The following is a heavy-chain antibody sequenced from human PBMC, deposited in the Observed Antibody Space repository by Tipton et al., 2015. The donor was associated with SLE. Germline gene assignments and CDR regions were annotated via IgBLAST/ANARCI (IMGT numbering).Heavy chain of an antibody. Sequence: SLRLSCAASGFTFSSYAMSWVRQAPGKGLEWVSAISGSGGSTYYADSVKGRFTISRDNSKNTLYLQMNSLRAEDTAVYHCAKDLLDSIAYFDYWGQGTLVTVSS. V-gene: IGHV3-23*01. CDR3: AKDLLDSIAYFDY. CDR2: ISGSGGST. J-gene: IGHJ4*02. CDR1: GFTFSSYA. D-gene: IGHD2-15*01.